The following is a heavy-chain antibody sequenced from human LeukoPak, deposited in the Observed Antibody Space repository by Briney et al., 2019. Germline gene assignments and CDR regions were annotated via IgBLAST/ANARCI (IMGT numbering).Heavy chain of an antibody. CDR1: GFTFSTYG. CDR3: ARGGHRQKEF. D-gene: IGHD3-10*01. Sequence: PGGSLRLSCAASGFTFSTYGMTWVRQSPGKGLEWVAIIKPDGSDRYSVDSEKGRFTVSRDNAENSLYLQMSSLRAEDTAVYYCARGGHRQKEFWGQGTLVTVSS. J-gene: IGHJ4*02. V-gene: IGHV3-7*01. CDR2: IKPDGSDR.